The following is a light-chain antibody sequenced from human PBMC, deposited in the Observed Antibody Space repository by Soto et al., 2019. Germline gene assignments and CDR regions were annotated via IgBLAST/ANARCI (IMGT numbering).Light chain of an antibody. V-gene: IGKV1-5*03. CDR3: QHYNSYSEA. CDR1: QTISSW. CDR2: KAS. J-gene: IGKJ1*01. Sequence: DIQMTQPPSIMSASVGDRLTITCRASQTISSWLAWYQQKPGKAPKLLIYKASTLKSGVPSRFSGSGSGTEFTLTISSLQPDDFATYYCQHYNSYSEAFGQGTKVDI.